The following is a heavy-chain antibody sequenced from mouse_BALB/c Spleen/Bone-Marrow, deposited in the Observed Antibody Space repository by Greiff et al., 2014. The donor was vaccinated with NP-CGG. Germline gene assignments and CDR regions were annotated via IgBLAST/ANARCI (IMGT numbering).Heavy chain of an antibody. CDR2: IDPANGNT. CDR3: ARQEFAIYWYFDV. Sequence: EVQLQQSGAELVKPGASVKLSCSASGFNIKDTYMHWVKQRSEQGLEWIGRIDPANGNTKYDPKFQDKATITADTSSNTVDLQLSSLTFEDTAVYYCARQEFAIYWYFDVWGAGTTVTVSS. J-gene: IGHJ1*01. V-gene: IGHV14-3*02. CDR1: GFNIKDTY. D-gene: IGHD1-3*01.